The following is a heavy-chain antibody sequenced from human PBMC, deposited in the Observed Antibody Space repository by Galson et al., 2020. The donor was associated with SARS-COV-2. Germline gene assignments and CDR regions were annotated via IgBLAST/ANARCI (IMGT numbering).Heavy chain of an antibody. J-gene: IGHJ4*02. CDR3: ASKYYNFWSGSYTEN. CDR2: INTYGTRT. Sequence: GESLKISCAASGFTFNDYCKLWVRQVPGKVLVWVSRINTYGTRTIYANALKGRFTISRDNAKNTLYLHMSTLRAEDTAVYYCASKYYNFWSGSYTENWGQGTLVTVSS. V-gene: IGHV3-74*01. CDR1: GFTFNDYC. D-gene: IGHD3-3*01.